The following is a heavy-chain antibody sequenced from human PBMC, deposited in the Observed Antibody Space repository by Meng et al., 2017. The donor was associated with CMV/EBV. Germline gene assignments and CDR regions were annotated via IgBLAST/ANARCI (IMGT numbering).Heavy chain of an antibody. CDR3: ARESGSVGDY. Sequence: QGGPLQCGAEVKKPGAYGKVSGKASGYNFTSYYMHWVRQAPGQGLGWMGIINPSGCSTSYAQKFQGRVTMTRDTSTSTVYMELSSLRSEDTAVYYCARESGSVGDYWGQGTLVTVSS. CDR2: INPSGCST. J-gene: IGHJ4*02. V-gene: IGHV1-46*01. CDR1: GYNFTSYY. D-gene: IGHD1-26*01.